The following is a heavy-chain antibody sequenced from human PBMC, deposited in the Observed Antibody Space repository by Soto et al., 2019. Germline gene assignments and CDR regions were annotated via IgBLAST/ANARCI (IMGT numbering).Heavy chain of an antibody. J-gene: IGHJ6*02. CDR1: GYSFTSYW. CDR3: ARQDFTRASGDHYGMDV. D-gene: IGHD2-15*01. V-gene: IGHV5-10-1*01. Sequence: GESLKISCKGSGYSFTSYWISWVRQMPGKGLEWMGRIDPSDSYTNYSPSFQGHVTISADKSISTAYLQWNSLKASDTAMYYCARQDFTRASGDHYGMDVWGQGTTVTVSS. CDR2: IDPSDSYT.